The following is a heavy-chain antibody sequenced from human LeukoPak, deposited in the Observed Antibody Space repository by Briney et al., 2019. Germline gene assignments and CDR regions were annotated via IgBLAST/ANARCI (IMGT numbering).Heavy chain of an antibody. D-gene: IGHD3-9*01. V-gene: IGHV1-8*01. CDR3: ARSYDILTGYYIPYYYYGMDV. J-gene: IGHJ6*02. Sequence: ASVKVSCKASGYTFTSSDINWVRQATGQGLEWMGWMNPNSGNTGYAQKFQGRVTMTRNTSISTAYMELSSLRSEDTAVYYCARSYDILTGYYIPYYYYGMDVWGQGTTVTVSS. CDR2: MNPNSGNT. CDR1: GYTFTSSD.